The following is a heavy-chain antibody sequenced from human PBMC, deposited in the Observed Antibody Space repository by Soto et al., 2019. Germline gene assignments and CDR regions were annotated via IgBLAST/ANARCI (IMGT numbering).Heavy chain of an antibody. CDR3: ASSDYSNYVPSSYYYYGMDV. Sequence: QVQLVQSGAEVKKPGSSVKVSCKASGGTFSSYAISWVRQAPGQGLEWMGGIIPIFGTANYAQKFQGRVTITAEDSTSTAYMELSRLRSEDTAVYYCASSDYSNYVPSSYYYYGMDVWGQGTTVTVSS. D-gene: IGHD4-4*01. CDR1: GGTFSSYA. CDR2: IIPIFGTA. V-gene: IGHV1-69*12. J-gene: IGHJ6*02.